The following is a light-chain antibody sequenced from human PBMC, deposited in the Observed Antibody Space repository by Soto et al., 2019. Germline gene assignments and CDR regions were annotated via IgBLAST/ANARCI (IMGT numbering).Light chain of an antibody. J-gene: IGKJ1*01. Sequence: ETVLTQSPGTLSVSPGERATLSCRASQSVSSSHLAWYQQQPGQAPRLLIFGASNRATGIPDRFSGSGSGTDFTLTISSLEPEDFAVYYCQQRSNWRTFGQGTKVEIK. CDR3: QQRSNWRT. V-gene: IGKV3D-20*02. CDR1: QSVSSSH. CDR2: GAS.